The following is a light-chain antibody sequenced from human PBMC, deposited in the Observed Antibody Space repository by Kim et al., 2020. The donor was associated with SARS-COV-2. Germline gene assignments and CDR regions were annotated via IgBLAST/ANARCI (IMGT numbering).Light chain of an antibody. CDR2: GAS. Sequence: SLSPGERPTLSCRACESVGSDLAWYQQKPGQAPRLLIFGASSRATGIPDRFSGSGSGTDFTLTISRLEPEDFAVYSCQQYGSSPRTFGQGTKLEI. J-gene: IGKJ2*01. CDR3: QQYGSSPRT. V-gene: IGKV3-20*01. CDR1: ESVGSD.